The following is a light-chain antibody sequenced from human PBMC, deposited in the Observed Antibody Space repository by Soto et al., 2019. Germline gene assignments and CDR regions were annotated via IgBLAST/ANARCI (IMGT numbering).Light chain of an antibody. CDR3: SSYASSSTLVL. Sequence: QSALTQPASVSGSPGHSITISCTGTPSDIGGYNYVSWYQQHPGKAPKLIIYEVTHRPSGVSARFSGSKSGNTASLTISGLLAEDEADYYCSSYASSSTLVLFGGGTKVTVL. V-gene: IGLV2-14*01. CDR1: PSDIGGYNY. J-gene: IGLJ2*01. CDR2: EVT.